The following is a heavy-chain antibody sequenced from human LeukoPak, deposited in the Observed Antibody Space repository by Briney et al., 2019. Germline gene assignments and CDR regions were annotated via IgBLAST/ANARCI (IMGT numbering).Heavy chain of an antibody. CDR1: GYTFTGYY. J-gene: IGHJ4*02. CDR3: ARGGSDYDILTPPDH. D-gene: IGHD3-9*01. Sequence: ASVKVSCKASGYTFTGYYMHWVRQAPGQGLEWMGWMNPNSGNTGYAQKFQGRVTMTRNTSISTAYMELSSLRSEDTAVYYCARGGSDYDILTPPDHWGQGTLVTVSS. V-gene: IGHV1-8*02. CDR2: MNPNSGNT.